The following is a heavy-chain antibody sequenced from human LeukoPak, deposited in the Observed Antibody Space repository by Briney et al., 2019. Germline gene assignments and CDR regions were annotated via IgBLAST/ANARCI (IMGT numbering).Heavy chain of an antibody. J-gene: IGHJ4*02. D-gene: IGHD6-19*01. V-gene: IGHV3-23*01. CDR1: GITFSSCA. CDR2: ISGSGSST. Sequence: GGSLRLSCAVSGITFSSCAMTWVRQAPGKGLEWVSTISGSGSSTYYAGSVKGRFTISRDNSKNTLYLQMNSLRAEDTAVYYCAKGAPYSSGWYSDYWGQGTLVTVSS. CDR3: AKGAPYSSGWYSDY.